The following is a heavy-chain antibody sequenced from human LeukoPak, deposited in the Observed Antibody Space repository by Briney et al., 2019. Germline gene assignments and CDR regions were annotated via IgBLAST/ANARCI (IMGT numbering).Heavy chain of an antibody. J-gene: IGHJ6*03. CDR3: ARDTRDIAARPRGYYYCYMDV. CDR2: IYYSGST. CDR1: GGSISSYY. Sequence: SETLSLTCTVSGGSISSYYWSWIRQPPGKGLEWIGYIYYSGSTNYNPSLKSRVTISVDTSKNQFSLKLSSVTAADTAVYYCARDTRDIAARPRGYYYCYMDVWGKGTTVTVSS. V-gene: IGHV4-59*01. D-gene: IGHD6-6*01.